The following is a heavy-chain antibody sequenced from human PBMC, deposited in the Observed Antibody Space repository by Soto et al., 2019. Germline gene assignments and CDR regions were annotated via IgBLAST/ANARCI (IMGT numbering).Heavy chain of an antibody. CDR3: AREGNLGRWLQPLDF. CDR2: IHYNGNT. D-gene: IGHD5-12*01. CDR1: GESISAYS. Sequence: SETLSLTCPIAGESISAYSWSWVRQPTGKGLEGIGNIHYNGNTKYNPSLKSRVSMSVDTSKNQFSLRLISVTAADTAKYFCAREGNLGRWLQPLDFWGQGTLVTVSS. J-gene: IGHJ4*02. V-gene: IGHV4-59*01.